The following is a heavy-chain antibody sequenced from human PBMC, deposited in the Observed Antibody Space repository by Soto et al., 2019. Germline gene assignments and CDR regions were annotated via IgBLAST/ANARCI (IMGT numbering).Heavy chain of an antibody. CDR1: GYTFTSYG. J-gene: IGHJ4*02. D-gene: IGHD3-22*01. CDR3: ARGVDYYDSSGYQDFDY. V-gene: IGHV1-18*01. Sequence: ASVKVSCKASGYTFTSYGISWVRQAPGQGLEWMGWISAYNGNTNYAQKLQGRVTMTTDTSTSTAYMELRSLRSDDTAVYYCARGVDYYDSSGYQDFDYWGQGTLVNVSS. CDR2: ISAYNGNT.